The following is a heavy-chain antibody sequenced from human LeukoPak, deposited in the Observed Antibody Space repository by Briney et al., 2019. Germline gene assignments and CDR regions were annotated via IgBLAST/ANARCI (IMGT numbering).Heavy chain of an antibody. CDR1: GFTFSSHW. V-gene: IGHV3-74*01. D-gene: IGHD2-8*01. J-gene: IGHJ3*02. Sequence: GGSLRLSCAASGFTFSSHWMHWVRQAPGKGLVWVSRIHDDGTTTNYADSVKGRFTISRDNAKNTLYLQMNSLRAEDTAVYYCAIVYAVPDKRNALDMWGQGTMVTASS. CDR2: IHDDGTTT. CDR3: AIVYAVPDKRNALDM.